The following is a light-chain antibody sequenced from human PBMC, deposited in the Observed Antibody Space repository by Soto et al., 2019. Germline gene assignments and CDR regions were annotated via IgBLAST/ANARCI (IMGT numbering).Light chain of an antibody. CDR1: RSVTTF. V-gene: IGKV3-11*01. Sequence: EIVLKQSPATLSLSPGERATLSCRASRSVTTFLAWYQQKPGQAPRLLIYDASKRATGVPTRFSGSGSGTDFTLTISSLEPEDFAVYHCQQRTNWPLTFGGGTKVERK. CDR2: DAS. CDR3: QQRTNWPLT. J-gene: IGKJ4*01.